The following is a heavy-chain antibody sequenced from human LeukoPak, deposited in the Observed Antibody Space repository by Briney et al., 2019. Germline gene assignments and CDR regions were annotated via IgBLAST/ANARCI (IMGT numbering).Heavy chain of an antibody. Sequence: SETLSLTCTVSGGSISSSSYYWGWIRQPPGKGLEWIGTIFYSGSTYHNPSLKSRVTISVYTSKNQFSLRLSSVTAADPAVYYCASARAAAGQYYFDYWGQGALVTVSS. V-gene: IGHV4-39*01. J-gene: IGHJ4*02. CDR3: ASARAAAGQYYFDY. D-gene: IGHD6-13*01. CDR1: GGSISSSSYY. CDR2: IFYSGST.